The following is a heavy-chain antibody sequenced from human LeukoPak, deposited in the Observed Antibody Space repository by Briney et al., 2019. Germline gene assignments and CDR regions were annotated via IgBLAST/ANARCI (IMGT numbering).Heavy chain of an antibody. J-gene: IGHJ4*02. Sequence: QSGGSLRLSCADSGFTFRDFWMHWVRQAPGKGLEWVANINQDGSHKYYMDSVKGRFTISRDTAKNSVHLQMNSLRAEDTAVYDCARDRGYTSYDYWGQGIQVTVSS. D-gene: IGHD5-18*01. CDR2: INQDGSHK. CDR3: ARDRGYTSYDY. V-gene: IGHV3-7*01. CDR1: GFTFRDFW.